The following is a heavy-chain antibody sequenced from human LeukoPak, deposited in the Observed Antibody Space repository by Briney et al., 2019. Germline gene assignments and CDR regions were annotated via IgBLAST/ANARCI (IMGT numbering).Heavy chain of an antibody. J-gene: IGHJ4*02. D-gene: IGHD1-26*01. Sequence: PGGSLRLSCAASGFTFSSYEMNWVRQAPGKGLEWVSYISSSGSTIYYADSVKGRFTISRDNAKNSVYLQMSNLRADDTAVYYCARGSSGRYFQFIDYWGQGTLVTVSS. CDR2: ISSSGSTI. CDR3: ARGSSGRYFQFIDY. CDR1: GFTFSSYE. V-gene: IGHV3-48*03.